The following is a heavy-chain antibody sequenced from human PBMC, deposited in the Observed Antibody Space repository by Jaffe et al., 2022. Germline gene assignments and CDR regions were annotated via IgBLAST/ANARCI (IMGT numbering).Heavy chain of an antibody. D-gene: IGHD3-10*01. Sequence: QVQLQESGPGLVKPSGTLSLTCAVSGGSISSSNWWSWIRQPPGKGLEWIGEIYHSGSTNYNPSLKSRVTISVDKSKNQFSLKLSSVTAADTAVYYCARTVAGWVTMVRGVYYYMDVWGKGTTVTVSS. CDR1: GGSISSSNW. V-gene: IGHV4-4*02. CDR2: IYHSGST. J-gene: IGHJ6*03. CDR3: ARTVAGWVTMVRGVYYYMDV.